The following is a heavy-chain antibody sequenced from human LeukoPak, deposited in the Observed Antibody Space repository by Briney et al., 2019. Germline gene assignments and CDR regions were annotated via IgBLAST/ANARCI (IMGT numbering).Heavy chain of an antibody. CDR3: ASSHIGDYFDY. CDR2: IYHSGST. V-gene: IGHV4-30-2*01. CDR1: GGSISSGGYS. J-gene: IGHJ4*02. Sequence: PSETLSLTCAVSGGSISSGGYSWRWIRQPPGKGLEWIGYIYHSGSTYYNPSLKSRVTISVDRSKNQFSLKLSSVTAADTAVYYCASSHIGDYFDYWGQGTLVTVSS.